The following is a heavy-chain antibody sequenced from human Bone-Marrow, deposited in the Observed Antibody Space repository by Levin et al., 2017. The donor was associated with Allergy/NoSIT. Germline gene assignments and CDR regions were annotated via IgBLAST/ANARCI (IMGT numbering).Heavy chain of an antibody. CDR1: GLSFGTYG. D-gene: IGHD2/OR15-2a*01. Sequence: GGSLRLSCVVSGLSFGTYGMHWVRQAPGKGLEWVGAISNDGSLAAYGDSVTGRFTIPRDNGKNTLFLQMNDLRTEDTALYYCANGYYQPTDYWGQGTLVTVSS. CDR2: ISNDGSLA. V-gene: IGHV3-30*18. J-gene: IGHJ4*02. CDR3: ANGYYQPTDY.